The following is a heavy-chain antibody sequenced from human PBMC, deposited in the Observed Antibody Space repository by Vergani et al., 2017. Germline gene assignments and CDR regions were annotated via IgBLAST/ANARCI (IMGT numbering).Heavy chain of an antibody. J-gene: IGHJ6*02. D-gene: IGHD2-2*02. CDR1: GFTFSSYA. Sequence: VQLVESGGGVVQPGRSLRLSCAASGFTFSSYAMSWVRQAPGKGLEWVSAISGSGGSTYYADSVKGRFTISRDNSKNTLYLQMNSLRAEDTAVYYCAKDTVGYCSSTSCYMGMDVWGQGTTVTVSS. CDR3: AKDTVGYCSSTSCYMGMDV. V-gene: IGHV3-23*04. CDR2: ISGSGGST.